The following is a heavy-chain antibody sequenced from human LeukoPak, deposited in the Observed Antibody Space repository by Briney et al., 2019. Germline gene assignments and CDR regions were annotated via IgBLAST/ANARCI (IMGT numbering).Heavy chain of an antibody. CDR1: GYTFTNYY. D-gene: IGHD3-22*01. Sequence: GASVKVSCKSSGYTFTNYYIHWVRQAPGQGLEWMGWINPNTGDANYAQKFQGRVTMTRDTSISTAYMELSRLRSDDTAVYYCASRGGYDSSGLNYWGQGTLVTVSS. J-gene: IGHJ4*02. CDR2: INPNTGDA. CDR3: ASRGGYDSSGLNY. V-gene: IGHV1-2*02.